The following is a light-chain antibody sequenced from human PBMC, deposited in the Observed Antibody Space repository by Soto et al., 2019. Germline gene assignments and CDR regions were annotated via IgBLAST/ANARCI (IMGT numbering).Light chain of an antibody. CDR3: SSYTGSSTPVV. V-gene: IGLV2-14*03. CDR2: DVS. CDR1: SSDVGGYNY. J-gene: IGLJ2*01. Sequence: QSVLTQPASVSGSPGQSITISCTGTSSDVGGYNYVSWYQHHPGKAPKLIIYDVSNRPSGVSNRFSGSKSGNTASLTISGLQAEDEAEYYGSSYTGSSTPVVFGGGTKLTVL.